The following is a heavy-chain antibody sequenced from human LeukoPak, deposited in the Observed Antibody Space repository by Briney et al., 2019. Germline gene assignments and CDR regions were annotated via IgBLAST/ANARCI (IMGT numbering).Heavy chain of an antibody. CDR2: IKQDGSEK. CDR3: AKGSGYSYGYDYFDY. D-gene: IGHD5-18*01. Sequence: QPGGSLRLSCAASGFTFSSYWMSWVRQAPGKGLEWVANIKQDGSEKYYVDSVKGRFTISRDNAKNSLYLQMNSLRAEDTAVYYCAKGSGYSYGYDYFDYWGQGNLVTVSS. J-gene: IGHJ4*02. V-gene: IGHV3-7*01. CDR1: GFTFSSYW.